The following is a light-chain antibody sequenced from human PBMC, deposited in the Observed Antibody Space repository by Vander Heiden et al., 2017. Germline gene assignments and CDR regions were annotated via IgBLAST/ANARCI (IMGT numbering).Light chain of an antibody. J-gene: IGKJ4*01. V-gene: IGKV2-30*01. CDR2: KVS. Sequence: VVMTPSPLSLPATLGQPASICGRASQSRVYSDGNTYLNWFQQRPARSPRRLIFKVSNRVSGVPARFSGSGSGTDVTPNISRVEAEDVGVYYCMQGTHWPPRTFGRGTKVEIK. CDR1: QSRVYSDGNTY. CDR3: MQGTHWPPRT.